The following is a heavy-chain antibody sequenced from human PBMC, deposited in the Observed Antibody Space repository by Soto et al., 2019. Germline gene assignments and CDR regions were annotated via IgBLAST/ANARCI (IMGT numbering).Heavy chain of an antibody. Sequence: ETLSLTYAVYGGSFRGYYRDWIRQPPGKGLEWIGEINPDGATNYTPSLRGRVTRSIDTSRNQFSLKLSSVTAADTAVYYCVRGQRSDPSFDYWGQGTLVTVSS. CDR3: VRGQRSDPSFDY. J-gene: IGHJ4*02. V-gene: IGHV4-34*01. CDR1: GGSFRGYY. CDR2: INPDGAT.